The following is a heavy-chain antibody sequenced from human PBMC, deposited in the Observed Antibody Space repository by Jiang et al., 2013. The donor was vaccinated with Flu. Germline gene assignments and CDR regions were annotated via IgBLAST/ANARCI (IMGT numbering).Heavy chain of an antibody. D-gene: IGHD5-12*01. Sequence: QLLESGGGLVQPGGSLRLSCAASRFTFSDYWMGWVRQAPGKGLEWVANIRQDGREKTYVDSVKGRFAISRDNAKNSLYLQLNSLTVEDTAVYHCARGIGFDSRSKYNWFDSWGQGTLVTVSS. V-gene: IGHV3-7*01. CDR1: RFTFSDYW. J-gene: IGHJ5*01. CDR2: IRQDGREK. CDR3: ARGIGFDSRSKYNWFDS.